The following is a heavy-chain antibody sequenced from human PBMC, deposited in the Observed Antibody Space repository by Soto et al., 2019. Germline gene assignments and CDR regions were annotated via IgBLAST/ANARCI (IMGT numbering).Heavy chain of an antibody. Sequence: SVMVSCKASGGTFSSYAISWVRQAPGQGLEWMGGIIPIFGTANYAQKFQGRVTITADESTSTAYMELSSLRSEDTAVYYCARDTRKGYCSSTSCYTLWFDPWGQGTLVTVSS. CDR3: ARDTRKGYCSSTSCYTLWFDP. D-gene: IGHD2-2*02. CDR1: GGTFSSYA. J-gene: IGHJ5*02. CDR2: IIPIFGTA. V-gene: IGHV1-69*13.